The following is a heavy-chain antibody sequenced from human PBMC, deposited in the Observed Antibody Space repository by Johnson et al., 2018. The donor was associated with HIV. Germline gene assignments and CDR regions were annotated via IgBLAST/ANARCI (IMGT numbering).Heavy chain of an antibody. V-gene: IGHV3-74*03. D-gene: IGHD7-27*01. J-gene: IGHJ3*02. CDR1: GFTLSDSW. CDR3: ASESRLGPLAHAFDM. CDR2: VHSAGDSP. Sequence: VQLVESGGGLVQPGGSLRLSCPAYGFTLSDSWMHWVRQGTGKGLAWVARVHSAGDSPTYAGPVKGRFTISRDNAKHTLYLKMNSLRAEDTAVYYCASESRLGPLAHAFDMWGQGTMVTVSS.